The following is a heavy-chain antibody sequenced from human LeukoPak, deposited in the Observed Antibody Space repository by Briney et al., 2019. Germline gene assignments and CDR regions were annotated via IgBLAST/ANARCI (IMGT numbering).Heavy chain of an antibody. CDR3: ARAPPVAPYYYDSSGYYYFDY. CDR2: IWYDGSNK. CDR1: GFTFSSYG. J-gene: IGHJ4*02. Sequence: GGSLRLSCAASGFTFSSYGMHWVRQAPGKGLEWVAVIWYDGSNKYYADSVKGRFTISRDNSKSTLYLQMNSLRAEDTAVYYCARAPPVAPYYYDSSGYYYFDYWGQGTLVTVSS. D-gene: IGHD3-22*01. V-gene: IGHV3-33*01.